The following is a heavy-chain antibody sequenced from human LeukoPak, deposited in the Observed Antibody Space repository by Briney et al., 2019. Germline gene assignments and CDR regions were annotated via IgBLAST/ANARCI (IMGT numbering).Heavy chain of an antibody. CDR3: ARQAVAGNGFDY. J-gene: IGHJ4*02. V-gene: IGHV4-39*01. Sequence: PSETLSLSCTVSGGSISSSSYYWGWIRQPPGKGLDWIGTIYYSGNTYYNPSLKSRVSISVDTSKNQFSLKLSSVTAADTAVYYCARQAVAGNGFDYWGQGTLVTVSS. CDR2: IYYSGNT. D-gene: IGHD6-19*01. CDR1: GGSISSSSYY.